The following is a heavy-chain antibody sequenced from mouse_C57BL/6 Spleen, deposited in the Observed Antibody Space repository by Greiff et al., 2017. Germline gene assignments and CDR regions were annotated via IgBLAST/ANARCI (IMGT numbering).Heavy chain of an antibody. CDR2: ISSGSSTI. J-gene: IGHJ3*01. CDR3: ARDYYGSSLFAY. D-gene: IGHD1-1*01. V-gene: IGHV5-17*01. CDR1: GFTFSDYG. Sequence: EVKLVESGGGLVKPGGSLKLSCAASGFTFSDYGMHWVRQAPEKGLEWVAYISSGSSTIYYADTVKGRFTISRDNAKNNLFLQMSSLRSEDTAMYYCARDYYGSSLFAYWGQGTLVTGSA.